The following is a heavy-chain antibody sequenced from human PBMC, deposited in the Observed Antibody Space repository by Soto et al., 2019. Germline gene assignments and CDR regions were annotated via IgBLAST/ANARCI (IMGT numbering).Heavy chain of an antibody. D-gene: IGHD3-3*01. CDR3: AAGLVADRFLISSPLVHYYGMDV. CDR2: IVVGSGNT. J-gene: IGHJ6*02. Sequence: QMQLVQSGPEVKKPGTSVKVSCKASGFTFTSSAVQWVRQARGQRLEWIGWIVVGSGNTNYAQKFQERVTITRDMSTSTAYMELSSLRSEDTAVYYCAAGLVADRFLISSPLVHYYGMDVWGQGTTVTVSS. V-gene: IGHV1-58*01. CDR1: GFTFTSSA.